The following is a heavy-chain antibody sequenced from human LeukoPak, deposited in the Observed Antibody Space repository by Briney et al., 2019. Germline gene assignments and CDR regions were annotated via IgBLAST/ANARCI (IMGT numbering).Heavy chain of an antibody. CDR2: INSDGSST. V-gene: IGHV3-74*01. CDR3: ARVIFNYYGSGHFDY. CDR1: GFTFSSYW. D-gene: IGHD3-10*01. Sequence: GGSLRLSCAASGFTFSSYWMHRVRQAPGKGLVWVSRINSDGSSTSYADSVKGRFTISRDNAKNTLYLQMNSLRAEDTAVYYCARVIFNYYGSGHFDYWGQGTLVTVSS. J-gene: IGHJ4*02.